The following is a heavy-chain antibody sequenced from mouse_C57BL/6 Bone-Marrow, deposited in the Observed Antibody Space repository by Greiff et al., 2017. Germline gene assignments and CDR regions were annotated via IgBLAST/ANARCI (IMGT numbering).Heavy chain of an antibody. D-gene: IGHD2-5*01. Sequence: VKLVESGPGLVAPSQSLSITCTVSGFSLTSYAISWVRQPPGKGLEWLGVIWTGGGTNYNSALKSRLSISKDNSKSQVFLKMNSLQTDDTARYYCARNTLYSIYYYAMDYWGQGTSVTVSS. CDR2: IWTGGGT. J-gene: IGHJ4*01. V-gene: IGHV2-9-1*01. CDR3: ARNTLYSIYYYAMDY. CDR1: GFSLTSYA.